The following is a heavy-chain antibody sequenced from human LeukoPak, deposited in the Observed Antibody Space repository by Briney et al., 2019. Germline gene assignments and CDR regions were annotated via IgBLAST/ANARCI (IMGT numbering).Heavy chain of an antibody. J-gene: IGHJ6*02. CDR2: ISSSGSTI. CDR3: ARQLERLGNLYYYYGMDV. D-gene: IGHD1-1*01. V-gene: IGHV3-11*01. CDR1: GFTFSDYY. Sequence: GGSLRLSCAASGFTFSDYYMSWIRQAPGKGLEWVSYISSSGSTIYYADSVKGRFTISRDNAKNSLYLQMNSLRAEDTAVYYCARQLERLGNLYYYYGMDVWGQGTTVTVSS.